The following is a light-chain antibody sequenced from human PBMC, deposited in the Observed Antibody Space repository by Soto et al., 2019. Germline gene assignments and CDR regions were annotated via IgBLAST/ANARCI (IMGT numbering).Light chain of an antibody. Sequence: IVLTQSPGTVSLSPGERATXSXRASETIGRAYFAWYQHRPGRTPRLVLSGTSNRAAGIPDRFGGSGSGADFTLTISGVEPEDSAVYYCHQYATSPFTFGQGTKLEIK. CDR1: ETIGRAY. V-gene: IGKV3-20*01. CDR2: GTS. CDR3: HQYATSPFT. J-gene: IGKJ2*01.